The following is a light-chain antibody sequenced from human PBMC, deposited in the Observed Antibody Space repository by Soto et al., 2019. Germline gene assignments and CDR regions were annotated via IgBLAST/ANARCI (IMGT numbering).Light chain of an antibody. CDR1: SSDVGGYNY. J-gene: IGLJ1*01. CDR3: RSYVGSNNFPYV. CDR2: EVD. Sequence: QSVLTQPPSASGSPGQSVTISCTGTSSDVGGYNYVSWYQHHPGKAPKLIIYEVDERPSGVPDRFSGSKSGNTASLTVSGLQAEDEADYYCRSYVGSNNFPYVFGTGTKVTVL. V-gene: IGLV2-8*01.